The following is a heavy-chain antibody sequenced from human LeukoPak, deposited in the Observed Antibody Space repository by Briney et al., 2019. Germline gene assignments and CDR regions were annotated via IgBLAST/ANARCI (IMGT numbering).Heavy chain of an antibody. J-gene: IGHJ4*02. CDR3: ARQATVPFDY. V-gene: IGHV3-30-3*01. CDR1: GFTFSTYT. Sequence: GGSLRLSCVASGFTFSTYTMNWVRQAPGKGLEWVAVISYDGSNKYYADSVKGRFTISRDNSKNTLYLQMNSLRAEDTAVYYCARQATVPFDYWGQGTLVTVSS. D-gene: IGHD4-17*01. CDR2: ISYDGSNK.